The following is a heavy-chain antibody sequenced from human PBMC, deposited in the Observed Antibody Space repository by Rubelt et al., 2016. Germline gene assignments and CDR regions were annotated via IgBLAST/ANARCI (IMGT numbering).Heavy chain of an antibody. D-gene: IGHD6-19*01. Sequence: YYADSVKGRFTISRDNSKNTLYLQMNSLRAEDTAVYYCARDLKLAGYYYYYYGMDVWGQGTTVTVSS. CDR3: ARDLKLAGYYYYYYGMDV. J-gene: IGHJ6*02. V-gene: IGHV3-30*01.